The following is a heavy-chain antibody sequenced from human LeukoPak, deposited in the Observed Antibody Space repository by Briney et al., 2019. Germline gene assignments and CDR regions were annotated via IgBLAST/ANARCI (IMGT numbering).Heavy chain of an antibody. J-gene: IGHJ4*02. CDR3: AILGRGSNFDY. CDR2: INSDGSST. Sequence: PGGSLRLSCAASGFTFSTYWMHWVRQAPGKGLGWVSRINSDGSSTSYADSVKGRFTISRDNAKNTLYLQMNSLRAEDTAVYYCAILGRGSNFDYWGQGTLVTVSS. CDR1: GFTFSTYW. V-gene: IGHV3-74*01. D-gene: IGHD3-10*01.